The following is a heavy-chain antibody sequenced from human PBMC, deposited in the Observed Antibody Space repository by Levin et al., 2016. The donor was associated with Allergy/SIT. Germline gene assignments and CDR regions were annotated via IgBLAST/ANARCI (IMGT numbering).Heavy chain of an antibody. D-gene: IGHD2-21*01. CDR1: GFTFSSYA. Sequence: GESLKISCAASGFTFSSYAMSWVRQAPGKGLEWVSAISGSGGSTYYADSVKGRFTISRDNSKNTLYLQMNSLRAEDTAVYYCAKEAYCGGDCYRVGYYYYYGMDVWGQGTTVTVSS. CDR2: ISGSGGST. CDR3: AKEAYCGGDCYRVGYYYYYGMDV. V-gene: IGHV3-23*01. J-gene: IGHJ6*02.